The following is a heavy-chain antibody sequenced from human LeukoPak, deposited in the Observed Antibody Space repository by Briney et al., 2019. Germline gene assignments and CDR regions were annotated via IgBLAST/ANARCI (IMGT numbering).Heavy chain of an antibody. CDR3: AKGSTSRIAAAGTGYFQY. CDR1: GFSFSSYA. V-gene: IGHV3-23*01. D-gene: IGHD6-13*01. Sequence: GGSLRLSCAASGFSFSSYAMSWVRQAPGKGLEWVSAISGSGGSTYHADSVKGRFTISRDNSKNTLYVQMNSLRAEDTAVYYCAKGSTSRIAAAGTGYFQYWGQGTLVTVSS. CDR2: ISGSGGST. J-gene: IGHJ1*01.